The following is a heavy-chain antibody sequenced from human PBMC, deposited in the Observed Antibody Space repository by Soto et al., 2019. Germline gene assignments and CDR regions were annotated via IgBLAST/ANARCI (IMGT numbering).Heavy chain of an antibody. CDR3: AREVGTHSGYDLVRGWFDP. CDR2: IWYDGSNK. J-gene: IGHJ5*02. CDR1: GFTFSSYG. D-gene: IGHD5-12*01. V-gene: IGHV3-33*01. Sequence: GGSLRLSCAASGFTFSSYGMHWVRQAPGKGLEWVAVIWYDGSNKYYADSVKGRFTISRDNSKNTLYLQMNSLRAEDTAVYYCAREVGTHSGYDLVRGWFDPWGQGTLVTVSS.